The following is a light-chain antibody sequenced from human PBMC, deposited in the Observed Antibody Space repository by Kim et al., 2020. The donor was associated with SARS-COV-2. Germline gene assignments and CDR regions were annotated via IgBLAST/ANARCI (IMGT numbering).Light chain of an antibody. CDR1: QSVGNY. J-gene: IGKJ2*01. CDR3: QQRSNWPALMYT. Sequence: PGERATLSCRASQSVGNYLAWYQQKPGQAPRLLIYDASNRATGIPARFSGSGSGTYFTLTISSLEPEDFAVYFCQQRSNWPALMYTFGQGTKLEI. V-gene: IGKV3-11*01. CDR2: DAS.